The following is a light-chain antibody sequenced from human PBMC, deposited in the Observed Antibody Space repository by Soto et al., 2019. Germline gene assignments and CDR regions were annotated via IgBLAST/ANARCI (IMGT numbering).Light chain of an antibody. Sequence: QSALTQPASVSGSPGQSITISCTGTSSDVGGYNYVSGYQQHPAKAPKLMIYDVNNRPSGVSNRFSGSKSGNTASLTISGLQAEDEADYYCSSYTSSSTPHVFGTGTKLTVL. J-gene: IGLJ1*01. V-gene: IGLV2-14*03. CDR1: SSDVGGYNY. CDR3: SSYTSSSTPHV. CDR2: DVN.